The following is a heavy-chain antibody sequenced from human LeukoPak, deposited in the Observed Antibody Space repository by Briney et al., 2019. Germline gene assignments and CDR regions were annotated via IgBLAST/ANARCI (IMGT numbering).Heavy chain of an antibody. D-gene: IGHD6-19*01. CDR2: IRYDGSNK. CDR3: AKDLTRIAVAYYMDV. CDR1: GFTFTSYW. Sequence: GGSLRLSCAASGFTFTSYWIHWVRQAPGKGLEWVAFIRYDGSNKYYADSVKGRFTISRDNSKNTLYLQMNSLRAEDTAVYYCAKDLTRIAVAYYMDVWGKGTTVTISS. V-gene: IGHV3-30*02. J-gene: IGHJ6*03.